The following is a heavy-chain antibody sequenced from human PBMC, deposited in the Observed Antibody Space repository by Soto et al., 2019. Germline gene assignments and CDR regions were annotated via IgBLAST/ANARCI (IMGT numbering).Heavy chain of an antibody. CDR1: GYTFTSYA. J-gene: IGHJ4*02. V-gene: IGHV1-3*01. CDR2: INAGNGNT. Sequence: ASAKFSCKASGYTFTSYAMHWVRQAPGQRLEWMGWINAGNGNTKYSQKFQGRVTITRDTSASTAYMELSSLRSEDTAVYYCARQFRAVAAFDYWGRGTLVTVSS. CDR3: ARQFRAVAAFDY. D-gene: IGHD6-19*01.